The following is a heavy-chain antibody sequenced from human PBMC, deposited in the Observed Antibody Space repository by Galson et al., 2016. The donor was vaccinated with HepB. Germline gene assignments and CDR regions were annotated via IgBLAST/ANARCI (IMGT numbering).Heavy chain of an antibody. Sequence: SVKVSCKASGYTFGNYGISWVRQAPGQGLEWMAWISAYNGNSNTHYAQKFQGRGSMTTDPSTSTAYMDRTRLKSDDPAVYYCARDFCSGGSCSPPLGYWGQGTLVTVSS. V-gene: IGHV1-18*01. CDR3: ARDFCSGGSCSPPLGY. J-gene: IGHJ4*02. D-gene: IGHD2-15*01. CDR1: GYTFGNYG. CDR2: ISAYNGNSNT.